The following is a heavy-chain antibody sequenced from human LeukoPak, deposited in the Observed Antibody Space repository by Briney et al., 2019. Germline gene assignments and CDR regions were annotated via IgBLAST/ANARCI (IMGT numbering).Heavy chain of an antibody. Sequence: ASVKVSCKASGYTFTGYYMHWVRQAPGQGLEWMGRISPNSGGTNYAQKFQGRVTMTRDTSISTAYMELSRLRSDDTAVYYCARDLRYDDYVWGSYRLNYWGQGTLVTVSS. CDR1: GYTFTGYY. CDR2: ISPNSGGT. CDR3: ARDLRYDDYVWGSYRLNY. D-gene: IGHD3-16*02. V-gene: IGHV1-2*06. J-gene: IGHJ4*02.